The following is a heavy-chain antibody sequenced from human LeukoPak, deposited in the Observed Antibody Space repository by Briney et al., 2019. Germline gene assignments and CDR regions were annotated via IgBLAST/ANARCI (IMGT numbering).Heavy chain of an antibody. V-gene: IGHV3-23*01. CDR3: AKDFGYCSGGSCYSVGNWFDP. D-gene: IGHD2-15*01. CDR2: ISGSGGST. CDR1: GFTFSSYA. J-gene: IGHJ5*02. Sequence: PGGSLRLSCAASGFTFSSYAMSWVRQAPGKGLEWVSAISGSGGSTYYADSVKGRFTISRDNSKNTLYLQMNSLRAEDTAVYYCAKDFGYCSGGSCYSVGNWFDPWGQGTLVTVSS.